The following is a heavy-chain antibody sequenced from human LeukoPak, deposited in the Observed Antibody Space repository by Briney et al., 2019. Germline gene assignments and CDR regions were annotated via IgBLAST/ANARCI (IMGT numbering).Heavy chain of an antibody. CDR3: ARAPKAYYYDRSLDY. V-gene: IGHV4-31*03. CDR1: GGSISSGGYY. Sequence: PSETLSLTCTVSGGSISSGGYYWSWIRQHPGKGLEWIGYIYYSGSTYYNPSLKSRVTISVDTSKNQFSLKLSSVTAADTAVYYCARAPKAYYYDRSLDYWGQGTLVTVSS. D-gene: IGHD3-22*01. CDR2: IYYSGST. J-gene: IGHJ4*02.